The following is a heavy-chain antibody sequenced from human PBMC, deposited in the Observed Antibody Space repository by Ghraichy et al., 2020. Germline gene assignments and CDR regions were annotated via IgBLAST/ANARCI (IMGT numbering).Heavy chain of an antibody. V-gene: IGHV3-23*01. CDR1: GFTFSTYT. CDR2: IWPSGTIT. Sequence: GGSLRLSCTASGFTFSTYTMTWVRQSPGKGLDWVSDIWPSGTITYYADSVKGRFTVSRDNSKNTLYLQMSSLRAEDTAMYYCAKALGASAFDIWGQGTMVTVSS. D-gene: IGHD7-27*01. J-gene: IGHJ3*02. CDR3: AKALGASAFDI.